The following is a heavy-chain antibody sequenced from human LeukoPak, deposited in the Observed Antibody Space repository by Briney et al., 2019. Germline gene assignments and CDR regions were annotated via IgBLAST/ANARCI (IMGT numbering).Heavy chain of an antibody. CDR1: GASIGSGDYY. D-gene: IGHD7-27*01. CDR3: ARGRRGWGFDY. Sequence: NPSQTLSLTCTVSGASIGSGDYYWSWIRQPPGEGLDWIGYIYYTGSTNYNPSLKSRLTISVDTSKNQFSLKLSSVTAADTAVYYCARGRRGWGFDYWGQGTLVTVSS. CDR2: IYYTGST. V-gene: IGHV4-30-4*08. J-gene: IGHJ4*02.